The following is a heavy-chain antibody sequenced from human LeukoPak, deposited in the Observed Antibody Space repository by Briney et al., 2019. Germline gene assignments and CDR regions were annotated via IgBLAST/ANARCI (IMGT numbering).Heavy chain of an antibody. J-gene: IGHJ3*02. CDR1: GYTFTGYY. D-gene: IGHD3-3*01. CDR3: ARDARYYDFWSGPPENDAFDI. V-gene: IGHV1-2*02. CDR2: INPNSGGT. Sequence: GASVKVSCKASGYTFTGYYMHWVRQAPGQGLEWMGWINPNSGGTNYAQKFQGRVTMTRDTSISTAYMELSRLRSDDTAVYYCARDARYYDFWSGPPENDAFDIWGQGTMVTVPS.